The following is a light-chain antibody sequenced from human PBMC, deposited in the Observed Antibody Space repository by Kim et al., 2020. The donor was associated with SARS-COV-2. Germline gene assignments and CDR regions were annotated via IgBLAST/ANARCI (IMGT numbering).Light chain of an antibody. CDR3: AAWDDSLSGPV. CDR1: SSNIGSNY. J-gene: IGLJ2*01. CDR2: RNN. Sequence: QRVTISCSGSSSNIGSNYVYWYQQLPGTAPKLLIYRNNKRPSGVPDRFSGSKSGTSASLAISVLRSEDEADYYCAAWDDSLSGPVFGGGTQLTVL. V-gene: IGLV1-47*01.